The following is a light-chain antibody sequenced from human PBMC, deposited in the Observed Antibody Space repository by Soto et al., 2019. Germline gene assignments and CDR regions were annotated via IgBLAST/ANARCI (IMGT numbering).Light chain of an antibody. J-gene: IGKJ1*01. Sequence: GDRVTITCRASQDIGNDLDWVQQLPGKAPRRLMYGAAVLEGGVPSRFSGRGSGTRFTLTISSLQPEDIATYYCLQHTDFPWTVGQGTRVEV. V-gene: IGKV1-17*01. CDR3: LQHTDFPWT. CDR2: GAA. CDR1: QDIGND.